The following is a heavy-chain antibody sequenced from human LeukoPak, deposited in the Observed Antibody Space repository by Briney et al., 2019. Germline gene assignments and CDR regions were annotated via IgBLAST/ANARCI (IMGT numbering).Heavy chain of an antibody. V-gene: IGHV3-21*01. J-gene: IGHJ4*02. CDR3: ARAPCVTTSCFTLYYFDY. Sequence: GSLRLSCAASGFTFSSYSMNWVRQAPGKGLEWVSSISSSSSYIYCADSVKGRFTISRDNAKNSLYLQMNSLRAEDTAVYYCARAPCVTTSCFTLYYFDYWGQGTLVTVSS. D-gene: IGHD2-2*01. CDR2: ISSSSSYI. CDR1: GFTFSSYS.